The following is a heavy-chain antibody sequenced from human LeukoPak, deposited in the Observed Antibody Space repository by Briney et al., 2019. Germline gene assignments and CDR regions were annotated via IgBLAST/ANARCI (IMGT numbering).Heavy chain of an antibody. CDR1: GFSLTTSGVG. CDR3: ARKRERGLPFDY. Sequence: SGPTLVNPTQTLTLTCTFSGFSLTTSGVGVGWIRQPPGKALEWLALIYWDDDARYSPSLKSNLTITKDTSKNQVVLTMTNMDPVDTATYYCARKRERGLPFDYWGQGTLVTVSS. D-gene: IGHD3-16*01. V-gene: IGHV2-5*02. CDR2: IYWDDDA. J-gene: IGHJ4*02.